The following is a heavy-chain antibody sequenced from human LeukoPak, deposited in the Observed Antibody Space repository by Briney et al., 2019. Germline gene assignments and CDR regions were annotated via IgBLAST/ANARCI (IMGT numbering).Heavy chain of an antibody. J-gene: IGHJ4*02. CDR2: IYYSGST. V-gene: IGHV4-59*12. CDR1: GGSISSYY. CDR3: ARDRKLAYCGGDCHHFDY. Sequence: PSETLSLTCTVSGGSISSYYWSWIRQPPGKGLEWIGYIYYSGSTNYKSSLKSRVTISVDTSKNQFSLKLSSVTAADTAVYYCARDRKLAYCGGDCHHFDYWGQGTLVTVSS. D-gene: IGHD2-21*02.